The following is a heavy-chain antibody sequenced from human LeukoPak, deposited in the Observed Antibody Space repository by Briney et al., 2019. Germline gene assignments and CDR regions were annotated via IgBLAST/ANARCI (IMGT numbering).Heavy chain of an antibody. Sequence: GGSLRLSCAASGFTFSDYYMSWIRQAPGKGLEWVSYISSSGSTIYYADSVKGRFTISRDNAKNSLYMQMNSLRAEDTAVYYCARAGSVWGSYRFTVDYWGQGTLVTVSS. CDR3: ARAGSVWGSYRFTVDY. CDR1: GFTFSDYY. CDR2: ISSSGSTI. J-gene: IGHJ4*02. V-gene: IGHV3-11*01. D-gene: IGHD3-16*02.